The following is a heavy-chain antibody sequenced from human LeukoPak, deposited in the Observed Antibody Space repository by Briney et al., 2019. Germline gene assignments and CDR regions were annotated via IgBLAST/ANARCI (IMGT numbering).Heavy chain of an antibody. CDR2: IYYSGST. J-gene: IGHJ4*02. CDR3: ARIDGSGYYQDYFDY. CDR1: GGSISSSSYY. V-gene: IGHV4-39*01. D-gene: IGHD3-22*01. Sequence: DPSETLSLTCTVSGGSISSSSYYWGWIRQPPGKGLEWIGSIYYSGSTYYNPSLKSRVTISVDTSKNQFSLKLSSVTAADTAVYFCARIDGSGYYQDYFDYWGQGTLVTVSS.